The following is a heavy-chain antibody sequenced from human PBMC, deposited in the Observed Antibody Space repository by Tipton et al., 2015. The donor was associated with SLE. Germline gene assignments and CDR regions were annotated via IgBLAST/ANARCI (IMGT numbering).Heavy chain of an antibody. D-gene: IGHD3-10*01. J-gene: IGHJ3*02. CDR2: IRSNAYGGTT. CDR3: SRDRPGSGSYWDAFDI. CDR1: GFSFGDYS. V-gene: IGHV3-49*04. Sequence: SLRLSCTASGFSFGDYSMAWVRQAPGKGLEWVGFIRSNAYGGTTEYAASVRGRFTISRDDSRGVASLQMSSLTTEDTAVYFCSRDRPGSGSYWDAFDIWGQGTMVTVSS.